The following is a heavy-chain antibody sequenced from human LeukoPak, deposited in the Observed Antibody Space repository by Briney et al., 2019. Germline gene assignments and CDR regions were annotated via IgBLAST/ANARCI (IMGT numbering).Heavy chain of an antibody. V-gene: IGHV7-4-1*02. CDR2: INTNTGNP. CDR3: AGGDCGGDCPSYYYYGMDV. CDR1: GYTFTSYA. J-gene: IGHJ6*02. Sequence: ASVKVSCKASGYTFTSYAMNWVRQAPGQGLEWMGWINTNTGNPTYAQGFIGRFVFSLDTSVSTAYLQISSLKAEDTAVYYCAGGDCGGDCPSYYYYGMDVWGQGTTVTVSS. D-gene: IGHD2-21*02.